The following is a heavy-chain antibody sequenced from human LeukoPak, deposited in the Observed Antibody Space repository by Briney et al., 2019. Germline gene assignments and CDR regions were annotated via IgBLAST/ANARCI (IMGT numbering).Heavy chain of an antibody. J-gene: IGHJ5*02. Sequence: TSSETLSLTCTVSGGSISSRSDYWGWFRQPPGKGLEWIGSIDYSGRTYYNPSLKSRVSLSVDTSTNQFSLKLSSVTAADTAVYYCARLGSQLFFDPWGQGTLVTV. CDR1: GGSISSRSDY. CDR3: ARLGSQLFFDP. CDR2: IDYSGRT. D-gene: IGHD6-13*01. V-gene: IGHV4-39*01.